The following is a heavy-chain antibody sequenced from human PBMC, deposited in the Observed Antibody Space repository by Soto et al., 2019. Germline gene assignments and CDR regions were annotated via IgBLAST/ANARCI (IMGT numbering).Heavy chain of an antibody. CDR1: GFTFSSHA. V-gene: IGHV3-23*01. J-gene: IGHJ6*02. CDR3: ARDSGYSVYYGMDV. D-gene: IGHD3-22*01. Sequence: GGSLRLSCAASGFTFSSHAMSWVRQAPGKGLEWVSGIRGSDGSTNYADSVKGRFTISRDNSQNTLYLQMNSLRADDTAVYYCARDSGYSVYYGMDVWGQGTTVTVSS. CDR2: IRGSDGST.